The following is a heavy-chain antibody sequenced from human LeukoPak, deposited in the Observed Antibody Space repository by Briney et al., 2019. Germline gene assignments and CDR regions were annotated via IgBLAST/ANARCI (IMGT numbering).Heavy chain of an antibody. CDR3: ARTRKDRFGAFDI. J-gene: IGHJ3*02. Sequence: SETLSLTCTVSGGSISSSSYYWGWIRQPPGKGLEWIGSIYYSGSTYYNPSLKSRVTISVDTSKNQFPLKLSSVTAADTAVYYCARTRKDRFGAFDIWGQGTMVTVSS. CDR1: GGSISSSSYY. CDR2: IYYSGST. D-gene: IGHD2-15*01. V-gene: IGHV4-39*06.